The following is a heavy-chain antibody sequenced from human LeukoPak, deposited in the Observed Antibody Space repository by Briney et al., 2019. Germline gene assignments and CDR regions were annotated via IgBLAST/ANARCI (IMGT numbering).Heavy chain of an antibody. V-gene: IGHV3-74*01. CDR1: RFTFSTYG. D-gene: IGHD1-7*01. J-gene: IGHJ4*02. CDR3: ARYNWNSAPFDY. Sequence: GGSLRLSCAASRFTFSTYGMSWVRQAPGKGLVWVSRINSDGSSTSYADSVKGRFTISRDSAKNTLYLEMNSLRAEDTAVYYCARYNWNSAPFDYWGQGTLVTVSS. CDR2: INSDGSST.